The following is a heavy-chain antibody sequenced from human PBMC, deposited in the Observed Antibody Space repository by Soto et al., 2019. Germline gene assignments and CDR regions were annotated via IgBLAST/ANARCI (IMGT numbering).Heavy chain of an antibody. CDR3: AASPFGITGTTKPYYYYGMDV. Sequence: SVKVSCKXSGFTFTSSAVQWVRQARGQRLEWIGWIVVGSGNTNYAQKFQERVTITRDMSTSTAYMELSSLRSEDTAVYYCAASPFGITGTTKPYYYYGMDVWGQGTTVTVSS. D-gene: IGHD1-7*01. V-gene: IGHV1-58*01. CDR2: IVVGSGNT. CDR1: GFTFTSSA. J-gene: IGHJ6*02.